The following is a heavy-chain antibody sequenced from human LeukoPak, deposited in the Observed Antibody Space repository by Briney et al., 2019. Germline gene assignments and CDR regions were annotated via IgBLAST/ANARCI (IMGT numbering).Heavy chain of an antibody. J-gene: IGHJ5*02. CDR2: IYYSGST. CDR3: ARPLRFLSWFDP. D-gene: IGHD3-3*01. Sequence: PSETLSLTCTVSGGSISSSSYYWGWIRQPPGKGLEWIGSIYYSGSTYYNPSLKSRVTISVDTSKNQFSLKLSSVTAADTAVYYCARPLRFLSWFDPWGQGTLVTVSS. V-gene: IGHV4-39*01. CDR1: GGSISSSSYY.